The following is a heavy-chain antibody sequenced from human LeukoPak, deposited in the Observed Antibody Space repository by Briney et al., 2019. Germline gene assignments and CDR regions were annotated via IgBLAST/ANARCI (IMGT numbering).Heavy chain of an antibody. J-gene: IGHJ5*02. CDR2: IFSSGST. V-gene: IGHV4-4*07. CDR1: LDPIRSYH. CDR3: ARMAEADYDSDSDRFDP. D-gene: IGHD4-23*01. Sequence: PSETLSLTCSVSLDPIRSYHWNWIRQPAGKGLEWIGRIFSSGSTSYNPSLKSRVNMSIDTSKNQFYLGLSSMTAAHTALFYCARMAEADYDSDSDRFDPWGQGTLVTVSS.